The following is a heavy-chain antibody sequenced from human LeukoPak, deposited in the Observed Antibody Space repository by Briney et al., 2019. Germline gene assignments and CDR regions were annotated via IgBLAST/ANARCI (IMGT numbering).Heavy chain of an antibody. CDR2: IYSGGST. J-gene: IGHJ3*02. V-gene: IGHV3-53*01. D-gene: IGHD2-2*02. Sequence: PGGSPRLSCAASGFTVSSNYMSWVRQAPGKGLEWVSVIYSGGSTYYADSVKGRFTISRDNSKNTLYLQMNSLRAEDTAVYYCARDSNCSSTSCYTYAFDIWGQGTMVTVSS. CDR3: ARDSNCSSTSCYTYAFDI. CDR1: GFTVSSNY.